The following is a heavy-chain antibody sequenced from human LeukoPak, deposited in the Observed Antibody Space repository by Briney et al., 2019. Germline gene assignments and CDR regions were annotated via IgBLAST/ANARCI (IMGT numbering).Heavy chain of an antibody. CDR3: TYLSQNY. Sequence: AGSPRLSCAASGLILNNAYMSWLTQDPGKGLEWVVRVGGGTTDYAAPVNGRFTISRDDSINTLYLQLTSLKSEDTAMYYCTYLSQNYWGQGTLVTVSS. D-gene: IGHD2-8*01. J-gene: IGHJ4*02. V-gene: IGHV3-15*01. CDR1: GLILNNAY. CDR2: VGGGTT.